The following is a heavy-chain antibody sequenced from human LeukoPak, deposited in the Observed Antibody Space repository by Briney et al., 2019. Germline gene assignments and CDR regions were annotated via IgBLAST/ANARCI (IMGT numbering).Heavy chain of an antibody. J-gene: IGHJ6*02. CDR2: ISSSGSTI. D-gene: IGHD3-10*01. CDR3: AGEVRPVLWFGSISLYGMDV. CDR1: GFTFSDYY. V-gene: IGHV3-11*01. Sequence: GGSLRPSCAASGFTFSDYYMSWIRQAPGKGLEWVSYISSSGSTIYYADSVKGRFTISRDNAKNSLYLQMNSLRAEDTAVYYCAGEVRPVLWFGSISLYGMDVWGQGTTVTVSS.